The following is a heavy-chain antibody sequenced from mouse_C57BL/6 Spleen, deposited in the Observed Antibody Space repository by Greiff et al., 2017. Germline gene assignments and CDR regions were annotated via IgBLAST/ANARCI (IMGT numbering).Heavy chain of an antibody. CDR2: IEPEDGET. Sequence: VQLQQSGAELVKPGASVKLSCTASGFNIKDYYMHWVKQRTEQGLEWIGRIEPEDGETKYAPKFQGKATITADTSSNTAYLRLSSLTSEDTAVYYCARVGAYYDYDGGYFDVWGTGTTVTVSS. J-gene: IGHJ1*03. V-gene: IGHV14-2*01. CDR3: ARVGAYYDYDGGYFDV. CDR1: GFNIKDYY. D-gene: IGHD2-4*01.